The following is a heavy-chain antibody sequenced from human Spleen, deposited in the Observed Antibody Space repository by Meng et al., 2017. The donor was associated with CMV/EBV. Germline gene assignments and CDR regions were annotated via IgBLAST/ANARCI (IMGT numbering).Heavy chain of an antibody. D-gene: IGHD2-2*01. V-gene: IGHV1-2*02. CDR1: GYTLTGYY. J-gene: IGHJ6*02. CDR3: TRDIVVVPAASRYYYYYYGMDV. CDR2: INPNSGGT. Sequence: ASVKVSCKASGYTLTGYYMHWVGQAPGQWLEWMGWINPNSGGTNYAQKFQGRVTMTRDTSISTAYMELSRLRSDDTPVYYCTRDIVVVPAASRYYYYYYGMDVWGQGTTVTVSS.